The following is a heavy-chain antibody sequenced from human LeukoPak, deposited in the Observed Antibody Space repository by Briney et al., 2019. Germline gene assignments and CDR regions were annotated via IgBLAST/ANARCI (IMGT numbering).Heavy chain of an antibody. CDR1: GFTSSNCW. D-gene: IGHD5-18*01. CDR3: ARSTAGFDY. J-gene: IGHJ4*02. V-gene: IGHV3-7*03. CDR2: IKQDGSEK. Sequence: GGSLRLSCAASGFTSSNCWMSWVRQAPGKGLEWVATIKQDGSEKYYVGSVKGRFTISRDNAKNSLYLQMNSLRAEDTAVYYCARSTAGFDYWGQGTLVTVSS.